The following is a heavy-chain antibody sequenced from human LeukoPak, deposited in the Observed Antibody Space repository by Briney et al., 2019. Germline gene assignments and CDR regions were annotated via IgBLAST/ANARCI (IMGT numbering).Heavy chain of an antibody. CDR2: FYDSGST. CDR1: GGSIRSRNYY. Sequence: NASETLSLTCTVSGGSIRSRNYYWDWIRQPPGKGLEWIGNFYDSGSTYYNPSLKSRVTISGDMSKNQFSLKLTSVTAADTAVYYCARHTRPGCSGYENAFDIWGQGTMVTVSS. D-gene: IGHD5-12*01. V-gene: IGHV4-39*01. J-gene: IGHJ3*02. CDR3: ARHTRPGCSGYENAFDI.